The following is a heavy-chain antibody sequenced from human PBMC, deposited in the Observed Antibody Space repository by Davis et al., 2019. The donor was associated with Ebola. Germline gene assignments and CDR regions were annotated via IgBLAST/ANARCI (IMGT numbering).Heavy chain of an antibody. CDR1: GFTFDDYA. D-gene: IGHD3-9*01. Sequence: SLKISCAASGFTFDDYAMHWVRQAPGKGLEWVSGISWNSGSIGYADSVKGRFTISRDNAKNSLYLQMNRLRAEDTAVYYCARSTGPQDWGQGTLVTVSS. CDR2: ISWNSGSI. V-gene: IGHV3-9*01. CDR3: ARSTGPQD. J-gene: IGHJ4*02.